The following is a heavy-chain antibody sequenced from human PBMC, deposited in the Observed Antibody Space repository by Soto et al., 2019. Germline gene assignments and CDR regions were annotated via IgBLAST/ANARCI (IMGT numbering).Heavy chain of an antibody. CDR3: ARVASDYINSADH. D-gene: IGHD4-4*01. J-gene: IGHJ4*02. CDR2: IGGSGGNT. V-gene: IGHV3-23*01. Sequence: EVQLLESGGGLVQPGGSLRLSCAASGFIFNAYAMTWVRQAPGKGLEWVSAIGGSGGNTYYAASVKGRFTISRDNSKDTVGLEMNRVRVDDTAVYFCARVASDYINSADHWGQGILVTVSS. CDR1: GFIFNAYA.